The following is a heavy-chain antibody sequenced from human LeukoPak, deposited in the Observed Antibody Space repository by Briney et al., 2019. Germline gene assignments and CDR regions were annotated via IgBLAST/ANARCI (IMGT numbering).Heavy chain of an antibody. CDR1: GFTFSDYS. J-gene: IGHJ4*02. V-gene: IGHV3-21*01. CDR3: ARVRTTVVNYFDY. CDR2: ISSSSSYI. Sequence: GGSLRLSCAASGFTFSDYSMNWVRQAPGKGLEWVSSISSSSSYIYYADSVKGRFTISRDNAKNSLYLQMNSLRAEDTAVYYCARVRTTVVNYFDYWGQGTLVTVSS. D-gene: IGHD4-23*01.